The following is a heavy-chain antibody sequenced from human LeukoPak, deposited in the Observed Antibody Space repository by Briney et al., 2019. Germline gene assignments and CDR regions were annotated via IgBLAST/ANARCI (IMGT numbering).Heavy chain of an antibody. Sequence: SETLSLTCAVYGGSFSGYYWSWIRQPPGKGLEWLGAINHSGSTNHSPSLKSRVTISVDTSKNQFSLKLSSVTAADTAVYYCARGSRHMDVWGKGTTVTVSS. CDR2: INHSGST. J-gene: IGHJ6*03. CDR1: GGSFSGYY. V-gene: IGHV4-34*01. CDR3: ARGSRHMDV.